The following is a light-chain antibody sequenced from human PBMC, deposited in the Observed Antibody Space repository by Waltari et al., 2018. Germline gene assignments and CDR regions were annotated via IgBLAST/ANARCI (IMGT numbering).Light chain of an antibody. V-gene: IGLV1-44*01. CDR3: AAWDDSLNGRV. CDR2: SNN. Sequence: QSVLTQPPSASGTPGQRVTISCSGSSSNIGRNTVNWSQQLPGTAPKLPIYSNNQRPSGVPDRFSGSKSGTSASLAISGLQSEDEADYYCAAWDDSLNGRVFGGGTKLTVL. CDR1: SSNIGRNT. J-gene: IGLJ3*02.